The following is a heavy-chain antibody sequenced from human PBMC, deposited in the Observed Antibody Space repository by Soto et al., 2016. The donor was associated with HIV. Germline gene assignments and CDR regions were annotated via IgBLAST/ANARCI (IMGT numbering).Heavy chain of an antibody. CDR3: ATDAQYHYDSGGRPRYFDY. CDR2: ISTSNGNT. V-gene: IGHV1-18*01. CDR1: GYTFIKYG. D-gene: IGHD3-22*01. Sequence: QVQLVQSGAEVKKPGASVKVSCKGSGYTFIKYGINWVRQAPGQGLEWMGWISTSNGNTNYAQNFQGRVTMTTDTSTSTAYMELRSLRSDDAAMYFCATDAQYHYDSGGRPRYFDYWGQGTLVTVSS. J-gene: IGHJ4*02.